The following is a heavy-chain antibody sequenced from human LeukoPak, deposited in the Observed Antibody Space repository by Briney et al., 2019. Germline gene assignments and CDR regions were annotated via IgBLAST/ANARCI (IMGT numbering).Heavy chain of an antibody. CDR3: ARDGRSGGSCYIDY. V-gene: IGHV4-31*03. CDR2: IYHSGST. J-gene: IGHJ4*02. Sequence: SETLSLTCTVSGGSISSGGYYWSWIRQHPGKGLEWIGYIYHSGSTYYNPSLKSRVTISVDTSKNQFSLKLSSVTAADTAVYYCARDGRSGGSCYIDYWGQGTLVTVSS. D-gene: IGHD2-15*01. CDR1: GGSISSGGYY.